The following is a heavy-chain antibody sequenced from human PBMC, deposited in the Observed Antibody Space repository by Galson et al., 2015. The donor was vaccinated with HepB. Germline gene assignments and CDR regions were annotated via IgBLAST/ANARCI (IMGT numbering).Heavy chain of an antibody. CDR1: GFTFSNAW. J-gene: IGHJ6*02. D-gene: IGHD3-3*01. V-gene: IGHV3-15*01. Sequence: SLRLSCAASGFTFSNAWMSWVRQAPGKGLEWVGRIKSKTDGGTTDYAAPVKGRFTISRDDSKNTLYLQMNSLKTEDTAVYYCTTDGGAWSGYYGSPYYYYGMDVWGQGTTVTVSS. CDR3: TTDGGAWSGYYGSPYYYYGMDV. CDR2: IKSKTDGGTT.